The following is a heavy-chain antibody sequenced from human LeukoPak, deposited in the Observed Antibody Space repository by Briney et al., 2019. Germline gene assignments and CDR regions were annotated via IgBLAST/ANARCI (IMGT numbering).Heavy chain of an antibody. D-gene: IGHD6-13*01. CDR3: AAGYSSNWPYAFNI. V-gene: IGHV4-59*08. CDR2: IHYSGST. J-gene: IGHJ3*02. Sequence: PSETLSLTCTVSGGSISSYYWSWIRQPPGKGLEWIAYIHYSGSTSSNPSLKSRVTISVDTSKNQFSQKLTSVPAADTDIYFCAAGYSSNWPYAFNIWGEGTMVTVSS. CDR1: GGSISSYY.